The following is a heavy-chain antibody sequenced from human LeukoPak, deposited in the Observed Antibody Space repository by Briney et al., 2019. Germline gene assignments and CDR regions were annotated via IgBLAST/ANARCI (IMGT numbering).Heavy chain of an antibody. V-gene: IGHV1-18*01. J-gene: IGHJ4*02. D-gene: IGHD3-22*01. CDR2: ISAYNGNT. CDR3: ARVDSSGYYYAQY. Sequence: ASVNDSCKASGYTFTSYGISWVRQAPGQGLEWMGWISAYNGNTNYAPKLQGRVIMTTDTYTSTAYMELRSLRSDDTAVYYCARVDSSGYYYAQYWGQGTLVTVSS. CDR1: GYTFTSYG.